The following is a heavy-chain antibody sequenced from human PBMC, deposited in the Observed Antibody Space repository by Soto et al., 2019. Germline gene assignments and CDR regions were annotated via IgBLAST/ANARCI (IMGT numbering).Heavy chain of an antibody. Sequence: GASVKVSCKASGYTFTGYYMHWVRQAPGQGLEWMGWINPNSGGTNYAQKFQGWVTMTRDTSISTAYMELSRLRSDDTAVYYCARGPPSYSGPNSGMDVWGQGTTVTVSS. J-gene: IGHJ6*02. V-gene: IGHV1-2*04. CDR1: GYTFTGYY. CDR3: ARGPPSYSGPNSGMDV. CDR2: INPNSGGT. D-gene: IGHD5-18*01.